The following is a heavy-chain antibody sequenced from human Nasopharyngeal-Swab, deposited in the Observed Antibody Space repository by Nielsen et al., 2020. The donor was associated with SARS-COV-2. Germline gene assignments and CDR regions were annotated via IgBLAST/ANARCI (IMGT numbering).Heavy chain of an antibody. CDR2: ITGSGDLT. J-gene: IGHJ3*02. Sequence: GGSLRLSCAASGFTFATYGMGWVRQAPGKGLEWVSAITGSGDLTSYADSVKGRFTISRDNSKNTLYLQMNSLRAEDTAVYYCAKDARYGILANDAFDIWGQGTMVTVSS. V-gene: IGHV3-23*01. CDR1: GFTFATYG. D-gene: IGHD3-9*01. CDR3: AKDARYGILANDAFDI.